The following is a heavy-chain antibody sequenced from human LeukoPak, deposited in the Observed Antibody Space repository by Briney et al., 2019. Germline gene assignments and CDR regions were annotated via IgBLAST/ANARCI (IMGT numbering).Heavy chain of an antibody. CDR1: GGSFSGYY. V-gene: IGHV4-34*01. D-gene: IGHD6-19*01. J-gene: IGHJ5*02. CDR3: ARITGGHRSGWYPKGGWFDP. Sequence: PSETLSLTCAVYGGSFSGYYWSWIRQPPGKGLEWIGEINHSGSTNYNPSLKSRVTISVDTSKNQFSLKLSSVTAADTAVYYCARITGGHRSGWYPKGGWFDPWGQGTLVTVSS. CDR2: INHSGST.